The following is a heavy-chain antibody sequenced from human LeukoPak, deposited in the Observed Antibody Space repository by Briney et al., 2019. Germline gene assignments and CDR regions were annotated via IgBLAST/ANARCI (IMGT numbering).Heavy chain of an antibody. CDR1: GFTFSNYA. Sequence: PGGSLRLSCASSGFTFSNYARNWVRQAPGKGVEGVSAFSGNDGSTYYADSVRGRFPISRDNSKHTLYLQMTSMRAEDTAVYYCAKRTPRSYHMDVWGKGTTVTVSS. CDR3: AKRTPRSYHMDV. V-gene: IGHV3-23*01. J-gene: IGHJ6*03. CDR2: FSGNDGST.